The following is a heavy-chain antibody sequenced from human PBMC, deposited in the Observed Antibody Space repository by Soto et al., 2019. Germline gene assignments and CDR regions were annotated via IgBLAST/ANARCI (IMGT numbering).Heavy chain of an antibody. D-gene: IGHD3-9*01. CDR2: ISWDGGIT. J-gene: IGHJ4*02. V-gene: IGHV3-43*01. Sequence: LRLSFAASGFTFNAYTMHWVRQAPGKGLEWVSLISWDGGITYYGDSVKGRFTVSRDNSDNSLYLQMTSLRSDDTAFYYCAKDSYDILTGQKRYFDYWGQGTLVTVSS. CDR3: AKDSYDILTGQKRYFDY. CDR1: GFTFNAYT.